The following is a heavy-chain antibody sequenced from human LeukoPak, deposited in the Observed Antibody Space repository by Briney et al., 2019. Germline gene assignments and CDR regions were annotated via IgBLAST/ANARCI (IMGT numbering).Heavy chain of an antibody. CDR2: IYCSGST. Sequence: SETLSLTCTVSGGSISSSSYYWGWIRQPPGKGLEWIGSIYCSGSTYYNPSLKSRVTISVDTSKNQFSLKLSSVTAADTAVYYCARLEWLRWAPFDDWGQGTLVTVSS. CDR3: ARLEWLRWAPFDD. D-gene: IGHD5-12*01. CDR1: GGSISSSSYY. V-gene: IGHV4-39*01. J-gene: IGHJ4*02.